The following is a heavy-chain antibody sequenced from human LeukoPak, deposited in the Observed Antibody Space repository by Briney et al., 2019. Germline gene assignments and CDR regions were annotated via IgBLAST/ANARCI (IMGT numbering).Heavy chain of an antibody. CDR3: ARGSTVGATESLGFDY. CDR1: GYTFTDYY. CDR2: INPNSGDT. Sequence: GASVKVSCKASGYTFTDYYMHWVRQAPGQGLEWMGWINPNSGDTHYAQKFQGRVTMTSDTSISTAYMELSRLRSDDTAVYYCARGSTVGATESLGFDYWGQGTPVTVSS. V-gene: IGHV1-2*02. D-gene: IGHD1-26*01. J-gene: IGHJ4*02.